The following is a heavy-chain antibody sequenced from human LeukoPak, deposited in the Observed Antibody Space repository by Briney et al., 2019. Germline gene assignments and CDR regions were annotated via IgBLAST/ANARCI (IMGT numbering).Heavy chain of an antibody. J-gene: IGHJ3*02. CDR2: INGDGSNT. Sequence: PGGSLRRSCAASGFTFSSHWMHWVRQAPGKGLEWVSRINGDGSNTTYADSVKGRFTISRDNAKNTLYLQMNSLRAEDTAVYHCAMSKSCYSTDAFDIWGQGTMVTVSS. D-gene: IGHD2-15*01. CDR1: GFTFSSHW. CDR3: AMSKSCYSTDAFDI. V-gene: IGHV3-74*03.